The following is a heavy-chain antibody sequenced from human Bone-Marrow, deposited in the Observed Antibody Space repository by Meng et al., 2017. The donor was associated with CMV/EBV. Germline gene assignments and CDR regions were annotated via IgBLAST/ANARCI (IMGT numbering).Heavy chain of an antibody. CDR2: IYSGGST. CDR3: ARSMVTRDWFDP. J-gene: IGHJ5*02. V-gene: IGHV3-66*02. Sequence: LSCAASGFTVSSNYMSWVRQAPGKGLEWVSVIYSGGSTYYADSVKGRFTISRDNSKNTLYLQMNSLRAEDTAVYYCARSMVTRDWFDPWGQGTLVTVSS. D-gene: IGHD3-10*01. CDR1: GFTVSSNY.